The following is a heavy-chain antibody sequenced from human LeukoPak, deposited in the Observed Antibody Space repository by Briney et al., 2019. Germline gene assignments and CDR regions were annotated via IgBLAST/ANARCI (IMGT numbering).Heavy chain of an antibody. CDR1: RFTFSTYG. V-gene: IGHV3-30*18. Sequence: GGSLRLSCAASRFTFSTYGMHWVRQAPGKGLEWVSVISYDGSNKYYADSVKGRFTISRDNSKNTLYLQMNSMGAEDTAVYYCAKDQGKELSYAPHYYGMDVWGQGTTVTVCS. CDR3: AKDQGKELSYAPHYYGMDV. CDR2: ISYDGSNK. J-gene: IGHJ6*02. D-gene: IGHD3-10*01.